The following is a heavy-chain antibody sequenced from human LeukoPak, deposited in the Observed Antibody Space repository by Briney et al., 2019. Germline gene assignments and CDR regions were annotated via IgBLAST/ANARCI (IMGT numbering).Heavy chain of an antibody. CDR1: GFTFSSYA. V-gene: IGHV3-23*01. D-gene: IGHD2-2*02. CDR3: AKEGEYCSSTSCYTGFDY. Sequence: GGSLRLSCAASGFTFSSYAMSWVRQAPGKGLEWVSAISGSGGSTYYADPVKGRFTISRDNSKNTLYLQMNSLRAEDTAVYYCAKEGEYCSSTSCYTGFDYWGQGTLVTVSS. CDR2: ISGSGGST. J-gene: IGHJ4*02.